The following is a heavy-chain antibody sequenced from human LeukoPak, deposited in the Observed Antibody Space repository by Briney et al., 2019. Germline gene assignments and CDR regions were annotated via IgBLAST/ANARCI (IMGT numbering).Heavy chain of an antibody. Sequence: GESLKISCQGSGYNFPIYWIGWVRQMPGQGLESIGIIYPDDSNTIYGPSFQGQVTISADKSINTAYLEWSSLKASDTAIYYCARQGAAGKYYYYYMDVWGKGTTVTVSS. J-gene: IGHJ6*03. CDR3: ARQGAAGKYYYYYMDV. V-gene: IGHV5-51*01. D-gene: IGHD6-13*01. CDR2: IYPDDSNT. CDR1: GYNFPIYW.